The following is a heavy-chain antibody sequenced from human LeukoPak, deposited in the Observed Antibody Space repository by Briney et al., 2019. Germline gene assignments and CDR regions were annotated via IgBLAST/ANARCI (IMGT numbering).Heavy chain of an antibody. V-gene: IGHV3-23*01. CDR3: AKVTSESDAFDI. CDR1: GFTFSNYA. Sequence: GGSLKLSCAASGFTFSNYAMNWVRQPPGKGLEWVSRISGSVGITFYADSVKGRFTISRDNSKNTLYMQMNSLRAEDTAVYYCAKVTSESDAFDIWGRGTMVTVSS. J-gene: IGHJ3*02. CDR2: ISGSVGIT.